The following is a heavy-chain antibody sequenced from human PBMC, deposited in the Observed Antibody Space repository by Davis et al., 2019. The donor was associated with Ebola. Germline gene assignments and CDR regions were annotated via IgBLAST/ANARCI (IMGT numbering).Heavy chain of an antibody. V-gene: IGHV3-23*01. CDR2: IGGSLDNT. D-gene: IGHD3-10*01. CDR1: GFTFSSYG. J-gene: IGHJ4*02. Sequence: GESLKISCEASGFTFSSYGMHWVRQAPGKGLEWVSSIGGSLDNTYFADSVKGRFAISRDNSKNTLYLQMSSLGADDTAVYYCAKCRGGSGPNYLDFWGQGTLVTVSS. CDR3: AKCRGGSGPNYLDF.